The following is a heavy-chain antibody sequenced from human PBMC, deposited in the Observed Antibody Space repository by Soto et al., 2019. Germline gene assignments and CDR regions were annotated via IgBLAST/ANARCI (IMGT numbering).Heavy chain of an antibody. CDR2: IYYSGSN. CDR3: SSQKISSPPYFYY. CDR1: GVSISSGDYY. V-gene: IGHV4-30-4*01. D-gene: IGHD2-2*01. Sequence: SETLSLTCTVSGVSISSGDYYWSWIRQPPGKGLEWIGYIYYSGSNYYNPSLKSRVTISVDTSKNQFSLKLSSVTAADTAVYYCSSQKISSPPYFYYWGQGTLVTVSS. J-gene: IGHJ4*02.